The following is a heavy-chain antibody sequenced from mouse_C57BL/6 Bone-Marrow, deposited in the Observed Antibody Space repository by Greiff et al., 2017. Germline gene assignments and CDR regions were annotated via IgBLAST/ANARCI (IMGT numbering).Heavy chain of an antibody. CDR1: GYTFTSYW. D-gene: IGHD3-2*02. CDR3: ARRRRTAQATNAMDY. J-gene: IGHJ4*01. CDR2: IDPSDSYT. Sequence: QVQLQQPGAELVKPGASVKLSCKASGYTFTSYWMQWVKQRPGQGLEWIGEIDPSDSYTNYNQKFKGKATLTVDTSSSTAYMQLSSLTSEDSAVYYCARRRRTAQATNAMDYWGQGTSVTVSS. V-gene: IGHV1-50*01.